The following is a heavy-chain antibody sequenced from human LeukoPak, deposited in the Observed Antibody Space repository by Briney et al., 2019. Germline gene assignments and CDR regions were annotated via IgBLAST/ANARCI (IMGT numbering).Heavy chain of an antibody. J-gene: IGHJ4*02. D-gene: IGHD6-19*01. CDR1: GVSISRFY. V-gene: IGHV4-4*09. Sequence: PSETLSLTCTTSGVSISRFYWSWVRQPPGKGLEWIGNIYSGVPTYFNPSLKSRVIISVDTSKNQFSLNLTSVTAADTAMYYCVQTIGWPGFDYWGQGIPVTVSS. CDR3: VQTIGWPGFDY. CDR2: IYSGVPT.